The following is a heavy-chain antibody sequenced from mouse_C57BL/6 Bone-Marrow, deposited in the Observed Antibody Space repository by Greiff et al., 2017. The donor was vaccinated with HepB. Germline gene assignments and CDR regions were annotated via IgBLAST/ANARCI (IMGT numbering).Heavy chain of an antibody. CDR1: GFTFSSYG. V-gene: IGHV5-6*02. CDR2: ISSGGSYT. D-gene: IGHD2-2*01. Sequence: EVMLVESGGDLVKPGGSLKLSCAASGFTFSSYGMSWVRQTPDKRLEWVATISSGGSYTYYPDSVKGRFTISRDNAKNTLYLQMSSLKSEATAMYYCSRQRSPMVTAWFAYWGQGTLVTVSA. J-gene: IGHJ3*01. CDR3: SRQRSPMVTAWFAY.